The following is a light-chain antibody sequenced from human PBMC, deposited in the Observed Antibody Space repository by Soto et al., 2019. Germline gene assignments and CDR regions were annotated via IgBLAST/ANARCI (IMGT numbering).Light chain of an antibody. Sequence: DIHMTQSPSSLSASVGDRVTIFCRASQNSATFLNWYQQKPGKAPKLLIFAASSLHSGVPSRFSGSGSGTDFTFTISSLLPEDVATYYCQQSLSIPPTFGQGTKVAIK. V-gene: IGKV1-39*01. J-gene: IGKJ1*01. CDR3: QQSLSIPPT. CDR2: AAS. CDR1: QNSATF.